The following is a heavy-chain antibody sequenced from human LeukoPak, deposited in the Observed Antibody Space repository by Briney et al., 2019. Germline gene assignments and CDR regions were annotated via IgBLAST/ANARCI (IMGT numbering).Heavy chain of an antibody. CDR3: ARVEAYSNYVSFDY. Sequence: PGGSLRLSCAASGFTFSSYAMSWVRQAPGKGLEWVSLISGSGGSTFYADSVKGRFTISRDNSKNTIYLQMNSLRAEDTAVYYCARVEAYSNYVSFDYWGQGTLVTVSS. CDR2: ISGSGGST. J-gene: IGHJ4*02. V-gene: IGHV3-23*01. CDR1: GFTFSSYA. D-gene: IGHD4-11*01.